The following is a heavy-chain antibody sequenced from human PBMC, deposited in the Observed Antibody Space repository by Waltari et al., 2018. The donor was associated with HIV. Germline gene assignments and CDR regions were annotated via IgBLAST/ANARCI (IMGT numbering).Heavy chain of an antibody. V-gene: IGHV3-9*01. Sequence: EVQLVESGGVLVQPGRSLRLSCATSGFTFDDSAMHWVRQAPGKGRGGVSGSSGNSGRLGYADSVKGRLTISRDNAKNSLYLKMNSLRFEDTALYYCAKAISRIGVTEYYFDYWGQGTLVPVSS. CDR2: SSGNSGRL. D-gene: IGHD6-19*01. CDR3: AKAISRIGVTEYYFDY. J-gene: IGHJ4*02. CDR1: GFTFDDSA.